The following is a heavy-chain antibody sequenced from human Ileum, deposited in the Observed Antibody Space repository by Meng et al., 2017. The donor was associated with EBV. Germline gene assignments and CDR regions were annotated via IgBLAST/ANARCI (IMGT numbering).Heavy chain of an antibody. CDR1: RYTFTTRA. CDR2: IKTDTSNP. D-gene: IGHD2-2*01. J-gene: IGHJ4*02. CDR3: ARGEGGYCSTTTCYLGT. Sequence: QRVQSRSWLKPPGPSWHVSCKASRYTFTTRAIHWVRQAPGQGLEWMGWIKTDTSNPTYAQGLTGRFVFSLDTSVSTAYLQIGSLMAEDTAVYYCARGEGGYCSTTTCYLGTWGQGTLVTVSS. V-gene: IGHV7-4-1*01.